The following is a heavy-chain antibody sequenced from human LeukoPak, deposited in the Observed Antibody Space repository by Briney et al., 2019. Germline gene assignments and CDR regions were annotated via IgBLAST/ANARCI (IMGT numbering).Heavy chain of an antibody. CDR3: ARPVQRGNWFDP. J-gene: IGHJ5*02. Sequence: KPSETLSLTCTVSGGSISSSSYYWGWIRQPPGKGLEWIGNIYYSGSTYYNPSLQSRVTISVDTSKNQFSLKLSSVTAADTAVYYCARPVQRGNWFDPWGQGTWSPSPQ. D-gene: IGHD6-25*01. V-gene: IGHV4-39*07. CDR1: GGSISSSSYY. CDR2: IYYSGST.